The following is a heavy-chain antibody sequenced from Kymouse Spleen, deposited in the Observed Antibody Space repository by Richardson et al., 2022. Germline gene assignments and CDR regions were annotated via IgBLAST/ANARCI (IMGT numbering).Heavy chain of an antibody. V-gene: IGHV4-39*01. CDR1: GGSISSSSYY. CDR2: IYYSGST. CDR3: ARHRDYYGSGSYYYYYYGMDV. J-gene: IGHJ6*02. Sequence: QLQLQESGPGLVKPSETLSLTCTVSGGSISSSSYYWGWIRQPPGKGLEWIGSIYYSGSTYYNPSLKSRVTISVDTSKNQFSLKLSSVTAADTAVYYCARHRDYYGSGSYYYYYYGMDVWGQGTTVTVSS. D-gene: IGHD3-10*01.